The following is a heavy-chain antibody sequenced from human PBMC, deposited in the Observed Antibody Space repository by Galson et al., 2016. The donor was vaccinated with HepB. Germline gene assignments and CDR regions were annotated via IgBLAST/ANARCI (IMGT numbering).Heavy chain of an antibody. D-gene: IGHD2-2*01. CDR1: GFILSRYA. V-gene: IGHV3-23*01. Sequence: SLRLSCAPSGFILSRYAMTCVPQAPGKGPEWVSTFGDGCDIYYADSVKGRFTLSRDNSRNTLYLQMNSLRADDTAVYYCAGVPSGKRLDYWGQGTLVTVSS. CDR3: AGVPSGKRLDY. J-gene: IGHJ4*02. CDR2: FGDGCDI.